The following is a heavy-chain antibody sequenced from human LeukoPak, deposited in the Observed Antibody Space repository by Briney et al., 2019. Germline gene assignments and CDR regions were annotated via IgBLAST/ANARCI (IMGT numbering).Heavy chain of an antibody. CDR2: IYSGGST. V-gene: IGHV3-53*01. CDR1: GFTVSSNY. Sequence: GGSLRLSCAASGFTVSSNYMSWVRQAPGKGLEWVSVIYSGGSTYYADSVKGRFTISRDNSKNTLYLQMNSLRAEDTAVYYCARRLPTAWGADYWGQGTLATVSS. J-gene: IGHJ4*02. D-gene: IGHD7-27*01. CDR3: ARRLPTAWGADY.